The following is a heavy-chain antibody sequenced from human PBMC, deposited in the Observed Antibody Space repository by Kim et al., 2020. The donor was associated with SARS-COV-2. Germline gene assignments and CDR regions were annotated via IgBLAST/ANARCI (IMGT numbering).Heavy chain of an antibody. D-gene: IGHD3-10*01. Sequence: SETLSLTCTVSGGSISSISNYWAWIRQSPGTGLQWIGSIYYTGSTYYNPSLQSRMTISADTSKNQFSLQLTSVTAADTAVYYCERNVLLWFGEGDVWGPG. V-gene: IGHV4-39*01. J-gene: IGHJ3*01. CDR2: IYYTGST. CDR3: ERNVLLWFGEGDV. CDR1: GGSISSISNY.